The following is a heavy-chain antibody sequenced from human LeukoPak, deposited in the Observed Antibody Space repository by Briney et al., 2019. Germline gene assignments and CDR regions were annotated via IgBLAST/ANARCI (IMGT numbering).Heavy chain of an antibody. Sequence: ASVKVSCKASGGTFSSYAISWVRQAPGQGLEWMGWISACNGNTNYAQKLQGRVTMTTDTSTSTAYMELRSLRSDDTAVYYCARAGWNVNFDYWGQGTLVTVSS. D-gene: IGHD1-1*01. CDR1: GGTFSSYA. CDR3: ARAGWNVNFDY. V-gene: IGHV1-18*01. J-gene: IGHJ4*02. CDR2: ISACNGNT.